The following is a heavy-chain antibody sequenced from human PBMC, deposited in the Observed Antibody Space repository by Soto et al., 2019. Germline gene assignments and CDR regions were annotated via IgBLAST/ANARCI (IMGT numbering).Heavy chain of an antibody. J-gene: IGHJ5*02. D-gene: IGHD2-21*01. CDR2: IYYSGST. CDR3: ARESRIGGYDP. V-gene: IGHV4-59*01. Sequence: SETLSLTCTVSGGSISSYYWSWIRQPPGKGLEWIGYIYYSGSTNYNPSLKSRVTISVDTSKNQFSLKLSSVTAADTAVYYCARESRIGGYDPWGQGTLVTVSS. CDR1: GGSISSYY.